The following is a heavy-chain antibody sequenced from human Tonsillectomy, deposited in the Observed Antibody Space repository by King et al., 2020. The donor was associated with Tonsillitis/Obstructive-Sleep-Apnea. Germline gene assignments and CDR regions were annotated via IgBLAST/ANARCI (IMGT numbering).Heavy chain of an antibody. D-gene: IGHD4-11*01. J-gene: IGHJ6*03. Sequence: QLVQSGAEVKKPGSSVRVSCKPSGGTFNTYPIIWVRQAPGQGLEWMGGIIPVFGTPHYAQKFHGRVTITADASTSTAYMELSSLRSEDTAVYYCARGSRTTDYYYYHYMDVWGKGTTVTVSS. CDR1: GGTFNTYP. CDR2: IIPVFGTP. CDR3: ARGSRTTDYYYYHYMDV. V-gene: IGHV1-69*12.